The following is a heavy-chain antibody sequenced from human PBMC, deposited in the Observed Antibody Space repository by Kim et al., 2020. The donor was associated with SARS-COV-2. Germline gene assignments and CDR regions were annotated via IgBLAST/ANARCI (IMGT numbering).Heavy chain of an antibody. D-gene: IGHD3-22*01. CDR1: GFTFSSYS. J-gene: IGHJ5*02. V-gene: IGHV3-48*02. CDR2: ISSSSSTI. Sequence: GGSLRLSCAASGFTFSSYSMNWVRQAPGKGLEWVSYISSSSSTIYYADSVKGRFTISRDNAKNSLYLQMNSLRDEDTAVYYCARETKPHYYYDSSGYPNWFDPWGQGTLVTVSS. CDR3: ARETKPHYYYDSSGYPNWFDP.